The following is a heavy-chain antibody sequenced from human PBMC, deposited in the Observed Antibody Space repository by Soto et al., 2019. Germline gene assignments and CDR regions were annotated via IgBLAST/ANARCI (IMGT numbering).Heavy chain of an antibody. J-gene: IGHJ4*02. CDR1: GGSISPFY. Sequence: KTXETLSLTCTVSGGSISPFYWSWVRQPPGKGLEWIGYLYYSGNTNYNPSLKSRVTISVDASKNQVSLRLTSVTAADTAVYYCARVGGVAARTFDYWGQGTVVTVSS. CDR3: ARVGGVAARTFDY. V-gene: IGHV4-59*01. CDR2: LYYSGNT. D-gene: IGHD2-15*01.